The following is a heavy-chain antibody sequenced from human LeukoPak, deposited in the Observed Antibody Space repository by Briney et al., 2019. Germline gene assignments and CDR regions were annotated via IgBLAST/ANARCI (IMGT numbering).Heavy chain of an antibody. J-gene: IGHJ3*02. CDR1: GFTFSSYA. V-gene: IGHV3-64*01. D-gene: IGHD6-13*01. Sequence: SGGSLRLSCAASGFTFSSYAMHWVRQAPGKGLEYVSAISSNGGSTYYANSVKGRFTISRDNSKNTLYLQMGSLRAEDMAVYYCARAMIGRRYSSSWTPNDAFDIWGQGTMVTVSS. CDR2: ISSNGGST. CDR3: ARAMIGRRYSSSWTPNDAFDI.